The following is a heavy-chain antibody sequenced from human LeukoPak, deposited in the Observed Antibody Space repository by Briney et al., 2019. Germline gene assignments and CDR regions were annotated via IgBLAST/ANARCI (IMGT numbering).Heavy chain of an antibody. CDR2: INHSGST. CDR1: GGSFSGYY. D-gene: IGHD3-10*01. V-gene: IGHV4-34*01. CDR3: ARGLGSYYPYNWFDP. J-gene: IGHJ5*02. Sequence: SETLSLTCAVYGGSFSGYYWSWICQPPGKGLEWSGEINHSGSTNYNPSLKSRVTISVDTSKNQFSLKLSSVTAADTAVYYCARGLGSYYPYNWFDPWGQGTLVTVSS.